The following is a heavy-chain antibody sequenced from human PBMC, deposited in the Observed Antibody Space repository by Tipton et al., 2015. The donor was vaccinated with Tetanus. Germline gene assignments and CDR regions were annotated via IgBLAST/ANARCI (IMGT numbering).Heavy chain of an antibody. CDR3: VRESSSGWFVDY. Sequence: LRLSCTVSGGSISSYYWSWIRQPPGKGLEWIGYIYRTGSTKYNSSLRDRVTIALDTPKNQFSLKLNSVTAADTAVYYCVRESSSGWFVDYWGQGTVVTVFS. D-gene: IGHD6-19*01. CDR2: IYRTGST. CDR1: GGSISSYY. V-gene: IGHV4-59*01. J-gene: IGHJ4*02.